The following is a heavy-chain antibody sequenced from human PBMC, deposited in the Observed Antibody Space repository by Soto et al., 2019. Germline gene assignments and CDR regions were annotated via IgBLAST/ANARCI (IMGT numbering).Heavy chain of an antibody. Sequence: PGGSLRLSGPASGFSFSTACINWVRQAPGKGLEWVGRIKSKTDGRTADFAALVKGRFAISRDDSRDMVYLQMNSLKTEDTAVYYCTTDSYFTMKFVRFAFWDLGTLVTVSS. V-gene: IGHV3-15*07. CDR3: TTDSYFTMKFVRFAF. D-gene: IGHD3-22*01. CDR1: GFSFSTAC. CDR2: IKSKTDGRTA. J-gene: IGHJ4*01.